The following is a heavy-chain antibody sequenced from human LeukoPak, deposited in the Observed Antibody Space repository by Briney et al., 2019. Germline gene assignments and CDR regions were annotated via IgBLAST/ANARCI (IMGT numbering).Heavy chain of an antibody. CDR3: ARPGSVAGRDY. J-gene: IGHJ4*02. CDR1: GFTFSNFD. D-gene: IGHD6-19*01. Sequence: GGSLRLSCAASGFTFSNFDMNWVRQAPGKGLEWVSAIRGSGGGTYYADSVKGRFTISRDNSKNTLYLQMNFLRAEDTAVYYCARPGSVAGRDYWGQGTLVTVSS. CDR2: IRGSGGGT. V-gene: IGHV3-23*01.